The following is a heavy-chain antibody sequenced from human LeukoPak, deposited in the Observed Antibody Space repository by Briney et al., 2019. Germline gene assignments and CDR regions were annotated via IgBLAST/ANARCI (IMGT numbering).Heavy chain of an antibody. D-gene: IGHD3-22*01. CDR1: GYTFTSYG. CDR2: ISAYNGNT. V-gene: IGHV1-18*01. J-gene: IGHJ5*02. CDR3: ARDAKSDYYDSSGYLDP. Sequence: ASVKVSCKASGYTFTSYGISWVRQAPGQGLEWMEWISAYNGNTNYAQKLQGRVTMTTDTSTSTAYMELRSLRSDDTAVYYCARDAKSDYYDSSGYLDPWGQGTLVTVSS.